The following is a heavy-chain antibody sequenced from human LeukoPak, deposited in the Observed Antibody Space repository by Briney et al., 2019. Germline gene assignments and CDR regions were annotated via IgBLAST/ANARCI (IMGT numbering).Heavy chain of an antibody. CDR1: GYTFTTYA. CDR2: SSAYNGNT. J-gene: IGHJ3*02. CDR3: ARKEAFDI. Sequence: EASVTVSCKASGYTFTTYAISWVRQAPGQGLEWMGWSSAYNGNTNYTQKFQGRVTMTTDTSTNTAYMELRSLRSDDTAMYYCARKEAFDIWGQGTMVTVSS. V-gene: IGHV1-18*01.